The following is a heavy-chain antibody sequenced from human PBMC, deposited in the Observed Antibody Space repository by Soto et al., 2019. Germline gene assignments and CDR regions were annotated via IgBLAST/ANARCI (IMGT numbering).Heavy chain of an antibody. J-gene: IGHJ6*02. V-gene: IGHV3-30-3*01. CDR3: AREWGSGRNNNYYGMDV. CDR2: ISYDGSNK. Sequence: QVQLVESGGGVVQPGRSLRLSCAASGFSFSSYAMHWVCLAPGKGLEWVAVISYDGSNKYYAGSVKGRFTISRDSSKNTLYLQMNSLRAEDTAVYYCAREWGSGRNNNYYGMDVWGPGTTVTVSS. D-gene: IGHD3-10*01. CDR1: GFSFSSYA.